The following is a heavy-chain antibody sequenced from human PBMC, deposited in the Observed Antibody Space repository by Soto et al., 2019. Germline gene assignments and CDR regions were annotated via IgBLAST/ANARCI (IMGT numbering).Heavy chain of an antibody. CDR3: GRDGDQWDQRDLDY. D-gene: IGHD1-26*01. J-gene: IGHJ4*02. V-gene: IGHV1-18*01. Sequence: QVQLVQSGAEVKKPGASVKVSCKTPGNFCSKYGISWVRQAPGQGLEWMGWINGNTGSTNYAQKFRGRVTMTTDTSTGMVYMELRSLTSDDTAIYYCGRDGDQWDQRDLDYWGQGTLVSV. CDR1: GNFCSKYG. CDR2: INGNTGST.